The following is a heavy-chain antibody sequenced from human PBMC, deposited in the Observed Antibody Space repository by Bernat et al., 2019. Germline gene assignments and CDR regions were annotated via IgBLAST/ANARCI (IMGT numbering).Heavy chain of an antibody. CDR1: GFTFSSYW. J-gene: IGHJ3*02. V-gene: IGHV3-74*01. D-gene: IGHD3-10*01. CDR3: ARDLEEYYGSGSYRAFDI. CDR2: INSDGSST. Sequence: EVQLVESGGGLVQPGGSLRLSCAASGFTFSSYWMHWVRQAPGKGRVWVSRINSDGSSTSYADSVKGRFTISRDNAKTTLYLQMNSLRAEDTAVYYCARDLEEYYGSGSYRAFDIWGQGTMVTVSS.